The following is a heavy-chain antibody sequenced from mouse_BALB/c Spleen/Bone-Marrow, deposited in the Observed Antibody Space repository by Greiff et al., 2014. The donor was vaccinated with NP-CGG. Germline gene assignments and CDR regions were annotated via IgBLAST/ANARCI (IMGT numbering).Heavy chain of an antibody. CDR3: TRGKGYTLDY. Sequence: QVQLQQSGAELVRPGASVKLSCKTSGYTFTSYWINWVKQRPGQGLEWIGNIFPSDSYSNYNQKFKDKATLTVDKSSSTAYMHLTSPTSEDSAVYYFTRGKGYTLDYWGQGTSVTVSS. J-gene: IGHJ4*01. CDR1: GYTFTSYW. V-gene: IGHV1-69*02. CDR2: IFPSDSYS.